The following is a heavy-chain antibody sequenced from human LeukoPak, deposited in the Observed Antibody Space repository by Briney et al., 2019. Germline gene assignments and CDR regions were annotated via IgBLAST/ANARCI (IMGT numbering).Heavy chain of an antibody. CDR3: ARDWGMATIDY. CDR2: IYYSGST. J-gene: IGHJ4*02. Sequence: SETLSLTCTVSGGSISDTGNYWGWVRQPPGKGLEWIANIYYSGSTYYNPSLKSRVTISLDTSKNQFSLRLTSVTAADTAVYYCARDWGMATIDYWGQGTLVTLSS. D-gene: IGHD5-24*01. CDR1: GGSISDTGNY. V-gene: IGHV4-39*07.